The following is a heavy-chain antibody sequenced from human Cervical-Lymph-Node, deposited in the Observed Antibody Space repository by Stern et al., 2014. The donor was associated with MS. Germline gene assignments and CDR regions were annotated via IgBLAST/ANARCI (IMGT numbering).Heavy chain of an antibody. J-gene: IGHJ4*02. CDR1: GFTFDSYS. D-gene: IGHD6-13*01. CDR2: INTDGSSP. Sequence: EVQLVESGGGLVQPGGSLRLSCAASGFTFDSYSMHWVRQVPGKGLLWVSRINTDGSSPRYADSVKGRFTISRDNAKNMLYLEMNSLRAEDTAVYYCSGSNWYFFDYWGQGTLVTVSS. V-gene: IGHV3-74*01. CDR3: SGSNWYFFDY.